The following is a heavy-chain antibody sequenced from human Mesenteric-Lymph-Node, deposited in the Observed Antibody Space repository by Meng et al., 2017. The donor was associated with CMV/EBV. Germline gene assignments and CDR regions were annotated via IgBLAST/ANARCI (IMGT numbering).Heavy chain of an antibody. Sequence: GESLKISCAASGFTFSSYSMNWVRQAPGKGLEWVSYITTTSSTIYYADSVKGRFTISRDNAKNSLYLQMNSLRAEDTAVYYCARQRVMDVWGQGTTVTVSS. CDR2: ITTTSSTI. D-gene: IGHD6-25*01. J-gene: IGHJ6*02. V-gene: IGHV3-48*04. CDR1: GFTFSSYS. CDR3: ARQRVMDV.